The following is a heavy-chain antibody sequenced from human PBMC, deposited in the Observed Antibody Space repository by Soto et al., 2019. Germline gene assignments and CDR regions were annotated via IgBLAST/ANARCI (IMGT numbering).Heavy chain of an antibody. J-gene: IGHJ4*02. CDR1: GYTFTSYA. CDR2: INAGNGNT. V-gene: IGHV1-3*05. Sequence: QVQLVQSGAEEKKPGASVKVSCKASGYTFTSYAMHWVRQAPGQRLEWMGWINAGNGNTKYSQKFQGRVTITRDTSASTAYMEMRSMRYGDTAVYYCARASYGGEFDYWGQGTLVTVSS. D-gene: IGHD4-17*01. CDR3: ARASYGGEFDY.